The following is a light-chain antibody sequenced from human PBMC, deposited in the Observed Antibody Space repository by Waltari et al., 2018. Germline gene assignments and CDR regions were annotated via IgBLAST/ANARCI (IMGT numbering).Light chain of an antibody. J-gene: IGKJ3*01. CDR2: GAS. CDR3: QKYDSTPLFT. CDR1: QGFSNY. Sequence: DIQMTQSPSSLSASVGDRVTITCRSSQGFSNYLAWYQQKPRKAPKLLIYGASTLQSGVPSRFSGSRSGTDFTLTISALQPEDVATYYCQKYDSTPLFTFGPGTKVDIK. V-gene: IGKV1-27*01.